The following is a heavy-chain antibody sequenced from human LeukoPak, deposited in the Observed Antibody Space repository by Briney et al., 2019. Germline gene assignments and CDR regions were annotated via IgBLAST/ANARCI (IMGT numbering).Heavy chain of an antibody. J-gene: IGHJ6*03. Sequence: GESLKIYCKGSGYSFINYWIGWVRQMPGKGLGWMGIIYPGDSDTRYSPSFQGQVTISADKSISTAYLQWSSLKASDTAMYYCASGYYYYYMDVWGKGTTVTVSS. CDR1: GYSFINYW. D-gene: IGHD2-2*03. CDR3: ASGYYYYYMDV. CDR2: IYPGDSDT. V-gene: IGHV5-51*01.